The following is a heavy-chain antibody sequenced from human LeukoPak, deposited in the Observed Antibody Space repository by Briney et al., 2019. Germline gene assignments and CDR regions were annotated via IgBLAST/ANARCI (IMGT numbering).Heavy chain of an antibody. Sequence: SETLSLTCTVSGGSISSYYWSWIRQPPGKGLEWIGYIYYSGSTNYNPSLKSRVTISVDTSKNQFSLKLSSVTAADTAVYYCARGILRWLLNWFDPWGQGTLVTVSS. CDR1: GGSISSYY. V-gene: IGHV4-59*01. D-gene: IGHD2-15*01. CDR3: ARGILRWLLNWFDP. CDR2: IYYSGST. J-gene: IGHJ5*02.